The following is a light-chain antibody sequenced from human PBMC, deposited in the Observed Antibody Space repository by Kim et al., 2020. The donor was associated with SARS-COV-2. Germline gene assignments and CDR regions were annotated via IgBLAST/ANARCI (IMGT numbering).Light chain of an antibody. V-gene: IGKV1-39*01. CDR1: QSISSY. J-gene: IGKJ2*03. Sequence: DIQMTQSSSSLSASVGDRVTITCRASQSISSYLNWYQQKPGKAPKLLIYAASSLQSGVPSRFSGSGSGTDFTLTISSLQPEDFATYYCQQHYSTLRRSFGQGTKLEI. CDR2: AAS. CDR3: QQHYSTLRRS.